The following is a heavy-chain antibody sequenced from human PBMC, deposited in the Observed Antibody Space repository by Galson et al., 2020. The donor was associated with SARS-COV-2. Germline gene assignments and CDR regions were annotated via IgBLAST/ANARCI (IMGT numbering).Heavy chain of an antibody. CDR2: VKQDGSEK. Sequence: GSLRLSCVASGFTFNRYWMNWVRQAPGKGLEWVANVKQDGSEKYYVDSVKGRFTISRDNAKNSLYLRMNSLRDEDTAVYYCARDLAYDFWTGHSHWGQGTLVTVSS. V-gene: IGHV3-7*01. CDR3: ARDLAYDFWTGHSH. J-gene: IGHJ4*02. CDR1: GFTFNRYW. D-gene: IGHD3-3*01.